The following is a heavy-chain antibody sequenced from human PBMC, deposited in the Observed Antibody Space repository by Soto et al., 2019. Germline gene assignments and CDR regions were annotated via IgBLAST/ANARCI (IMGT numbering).Heavy chain of an antibody. V-gene: IGHV3-9*01. CDR1: GFTFDDYA. Sequence: PGGSLRLSCAASGFTFDDYAMHWVRQAPGKVLEWVSGISWNSGSIGYADSVKGRFTISRDNAKNSLYLQMNSLRAEDTALYYCARESEDLTSNFDYWGQGTLVTVSS. CDR3: ARESEDLTSNFDY. CDR2: ISWNSGSI. J-gene: IGHJ4*02.